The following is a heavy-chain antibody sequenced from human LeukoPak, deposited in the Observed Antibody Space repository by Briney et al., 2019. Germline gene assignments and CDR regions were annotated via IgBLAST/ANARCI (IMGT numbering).Heavy chain of an antibody. Sequence: GGSLRLSCAASGFTFSSYGMHWVRQAPGKGLEWAAFIRYDGSNKYYADSVKGRFTISRDNSKNTLYLQMNSLRAEDTAVYYCAKDNLAYCGGDCSYFDYWGQGTLVTVSS. CDR3: AKDNLAYCGGDCSYFDY. D-gene: IGHD2-21*01. CDR1: GFTFSSYG. V-gene: IGHV3-30*02. J-gene: IGHJ4*02. CDR2: IRYDGSNK.